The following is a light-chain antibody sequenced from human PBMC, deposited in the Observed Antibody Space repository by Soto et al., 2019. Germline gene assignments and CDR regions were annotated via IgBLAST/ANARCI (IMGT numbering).Light chain of an antibody. CDR2: SSS. CDR3: QQTYITPIT. Sequence: DIEMTQSPSSLSASVGDRVTISCRTSQTINNNLNWYQQRPGKAPKLLIYSSSSLMSGVPPRFSGSGSETEFTLTISSLQPEDFATYFCQQTYITPITFGHGTRLDIK. V-gene: IGKV1-39*01. J-gene: IGKJ5*01. CDR1: QTINNN.